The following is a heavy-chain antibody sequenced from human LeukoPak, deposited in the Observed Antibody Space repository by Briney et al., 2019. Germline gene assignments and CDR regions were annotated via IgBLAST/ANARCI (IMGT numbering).Heavy chain of an antibody. V-gene: IGHV1-18*01. Sequence: GASVKVSWKASGYTFTSYGISWGRQAPGQGVEWMGWISAYNGNTNYAQKLQGRVTMTTDTSTSTAYMELRSLRSDDTAVYYCARDQPMIVVPDAFDIWGQGTMVTVSS. J-gene: IGHJ3*02. D-gene: IGHD3-22*01. CDR2: ISAYNGNT. CDR3: ARDQPMIVVPDAFDI. CDR1: GYTFTSYG.